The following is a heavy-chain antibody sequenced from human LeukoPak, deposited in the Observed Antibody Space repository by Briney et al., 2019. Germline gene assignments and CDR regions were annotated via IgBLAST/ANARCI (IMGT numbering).Heavy chain of an antibody. V-gene: IGHV3-30-3*01. CDR1: GFTFSSYA. Sequence: GGSLRLSCAASGFTFSSYAMHWVRQAPGKGLEWVAVISSDGNNKYYADSVKGRFTISRDNSKNTLYLQMNSLRAEDTAVYYCARGDCSSTSCYVVEASMDVWGQGTTVTVSS. J-gene: IGHJ6*02. CDR3: ARGDCSSTSCYVVEASMDV. D-gene: IGHD2-2*01. CDR2: ISSDGNNK.